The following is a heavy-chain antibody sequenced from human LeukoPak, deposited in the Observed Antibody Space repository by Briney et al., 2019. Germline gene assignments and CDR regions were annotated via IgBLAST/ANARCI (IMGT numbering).Heavy chain of an antibody. J-gene: IGHJ5*02. CDR2: MNPNSGNT. CDR1: GYTFTSYD. V-gene: IGHV1-8*03. D-gene: IGHD1-7*01. CDR3: ATSGLALLTWFDP. Sequence: GASVKVSCKASGYTFTSYDINWVRQATGQGLEWMGWMNPNSGNTGYAQKFQGRVTITRNTSISTAYMELSSLRSEDTAVYYCATSGLALLTWFDPWGQGTLVTVSS.